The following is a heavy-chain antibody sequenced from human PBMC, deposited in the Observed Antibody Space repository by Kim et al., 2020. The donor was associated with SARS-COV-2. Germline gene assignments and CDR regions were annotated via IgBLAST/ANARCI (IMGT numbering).Heavy chain of an antibody. Sequence: NTNYSQKFQGRVTLTRDTSASTSYMELSSLRSEDTAVFYCARGTTAGWFDLWGQGTLVTVSS. J-gene: IGHJ5*02. D-gene: IGHD1-1*01. V-gene: IGHV1-3*01. CDR3: ARGTTAGWFDL. CDR2: NT.